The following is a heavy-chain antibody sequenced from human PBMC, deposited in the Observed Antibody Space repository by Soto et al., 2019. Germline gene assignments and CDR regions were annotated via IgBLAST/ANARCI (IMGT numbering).Heavy chain of an antibody. V-gene: IGHV1-69*08. CDR3: AREGGELEAYYFDY. CDR2: IIPIFGIA. Sequence: QVQLVQSGAEVKKPGSSVKVSCKASGGTFSSYTISWVRQAPGQGLEWMGRIIPIFGIANYAQKFQGRLTISADKSPSTASVGLSSLLSEDTAVYSCAREGGELEAYYFDYRGQGTLGTVA. CDR1: GGTFSSYT. J-gene: IGHJ4*02. D-gene: IGHD1-26*01.